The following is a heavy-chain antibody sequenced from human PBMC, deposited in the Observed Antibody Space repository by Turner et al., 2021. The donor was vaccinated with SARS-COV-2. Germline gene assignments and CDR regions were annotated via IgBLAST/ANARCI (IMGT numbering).Heavy chain of an antibody. V-gene: IGHV3-33*06. J-gene: IGHJ4*02. CDR3: AKDRIVGATMGASRD. Sequence: QVQLVESGGGVVQPGRSLRLSCAASGITFSSHGMHWVRQAPGKGLEWVAVIWNDGSQKYYADSVKGRFTISRDNSKNTMYLQMNSLRAEDTAVYYCAKDRIVGATMGASRDWGQGILVTVSS. CDR2: IWNDGSQK. D-gene: IGHD1-26*01. CDR1: GITFSSHG.